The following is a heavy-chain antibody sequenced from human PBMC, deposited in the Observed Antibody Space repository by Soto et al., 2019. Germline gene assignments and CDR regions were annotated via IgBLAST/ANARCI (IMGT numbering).Heavy chain of an antibody. J-gene: IGHJ4*02. D-gene: IGHD6-19*01. CDR3: ARDGGYSSGWYRRDLDY. CDR2: IWYDGSNK. CDR1: GFTFSTYG. Sequence: GGSLRLSCAASGFTFSTYGMYWVRQAPCKGMEWVAVIWYDGSNKYYADSVKGRFTISRDNSKDTLYLQMNSLRAEDTAVYYCARDGGYSSGWYRRDLDYWGQGTLVTVSS. V-gene: IGHV3-33*01.